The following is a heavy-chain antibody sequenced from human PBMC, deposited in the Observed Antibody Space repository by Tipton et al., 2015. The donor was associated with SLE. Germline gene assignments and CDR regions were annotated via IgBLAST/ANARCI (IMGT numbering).Heavy chain of an antibody. CDR3: AREGWAAGSSGYRHFDY. D-gene: IGHD5-12*01. CDR2: IRYDGSNK. V-gene: IGHV3-30*02. CDR1: GFTFSSYG. J-gene: IGHJ4*02. Sequence: SLRLSCAASGFTFSSYGMHWVRQAPGKGLEWVAFIRYDGSNKYYADSVKGRFTISRDNSKNTLYLQMNSLRAEDTAVYYCAREGWAAGSSGYRHFDYWGQGTLVTVSS.